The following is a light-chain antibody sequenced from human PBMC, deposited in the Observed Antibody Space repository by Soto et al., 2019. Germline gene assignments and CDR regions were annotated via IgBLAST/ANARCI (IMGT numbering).Light chain of an antibody. CDR1: QSISSW. CDR3: QQYNSYSGT. J-gene: IGKJ1*01. Sequence: DIQMTQSPSTLSASVGDRVTITCRASQSISSWLAWYQQKPGKVPKLLIYDASSLESGVPSRFSGSGSGTEFTLTISSLQPDDFATYYCQQYNSYSGTFGQGTKEEIK. V-gene: IGKV1-5*01. CDR2: DAS.